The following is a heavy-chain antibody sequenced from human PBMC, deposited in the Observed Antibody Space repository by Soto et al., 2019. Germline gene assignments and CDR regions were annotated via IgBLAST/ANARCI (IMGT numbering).Heavy chain of an antibody. CDR1: GFTFSSYG. J-gene: IGHJ4*02. D-gene: IGHD1-7*01. CDR3: AKDRRAGGNYGFYSDF. V-gene: IGHV3-23*01. CDR2: SSATGAGT. Sequence: VQLLESGGGFVQPGGSLRLSCAASGFTFSSYGMTWVRQAPGKGLEWVSFSSATGAGTYYADSVKGRFTISRDNSKNTLYLQMTSLRADDTAVYYCAKDRRAGGNYGFYSDFWGQGALVIVSS.